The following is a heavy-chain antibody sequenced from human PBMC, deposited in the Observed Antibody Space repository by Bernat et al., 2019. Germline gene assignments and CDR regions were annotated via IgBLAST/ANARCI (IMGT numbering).Heavy chain of an antibody. D-gene: IGHD3-10*01. CDR3: ARAVGWYYYGSGSYSFDY. V-gene: IGHV1-18*01. J-gene: IGHJ4*02. CDR2: INAGNGNT. Sequence: QVQLVQSGAEVKKPGASVKVSCKASGYTFTSYGISWVRQAPGQGLEWMGWINAGNGNTKYSQKFQGRVTITRDTSASTAYMELSSLRSEDTAVYYCARAVGWYYYGSGSYSFDYWGQGTLVTVSS. CDR1: GYTFTSYG.